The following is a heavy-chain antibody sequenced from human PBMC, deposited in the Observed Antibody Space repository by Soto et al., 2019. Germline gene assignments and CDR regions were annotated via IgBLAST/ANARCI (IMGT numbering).Heavy chain of an antibody. D-gene: IGHD2-15*01. J-gene: IGHJ4*02. CDR2: IRGDSTTI. Sequence: PGGSLRLSCAASGFRFSDYYMSWMRRVPGKGLEWVSYIRGDSTTIYYADSVKGRFTISRDNAKNSLYLQMSSLRAEDTAVYYCARIGGGGSCPDYWGQGTLVTVSS. V-gene: IGHV3-11*01. CDR1: GFRFSDYY. CDR3: ARIGGGGSCPDY.